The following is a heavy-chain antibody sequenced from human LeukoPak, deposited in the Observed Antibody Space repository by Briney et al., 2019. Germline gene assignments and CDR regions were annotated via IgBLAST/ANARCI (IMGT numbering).Heavy chain of an antibody. Sequence: SVKVSCKASGGTSSSYAISWVRQAPGQGLEWMGGIIPIFGTANYAQKFQGRVTITADESTSTAYMELSSLRSEDTAVYYCASLAVRGVISDCWGQGTLVTVSS. D-gene: IGHD3-10*01. CDR2: IIPIFGTA. J-gene: IGHJ4*02. V-gene: IGHV1-69*01. CDR3: ASLAVRGVISDC. CDR1: GGTSSSYA.